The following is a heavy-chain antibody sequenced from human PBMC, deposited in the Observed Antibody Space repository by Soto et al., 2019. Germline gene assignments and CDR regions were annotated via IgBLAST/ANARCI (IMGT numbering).Heavy chain of an antibody. V-gene: IGHV4-59*13. CDR2: ISHSGIS. CDR1: GGSMSSFS. CDR3: AKGKISTTTYTSFDS. D-gene: IGHD1-26*01. Sequence: SETLSLTCAVSGGSMSSFSWSWIRQPPGKGLEFIGSISHSGISEYNPSLKDRIILSVDVSKNQFSLNLKSMKAADTAVYYCAKGKISTTTYTSFDSWGQGTMVTV. J-gene: IGHJ5*01.